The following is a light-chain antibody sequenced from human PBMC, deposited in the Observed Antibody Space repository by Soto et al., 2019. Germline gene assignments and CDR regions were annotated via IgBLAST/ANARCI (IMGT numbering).Light chain of an antibody. CDR2: RNN. CDR1: SSNIESNF. CDR3: TVWDDSLRGRL. J-gene: IGLJ2*01. Sequence: QSVLTQPPSASGTPGQRVTISCSGSSSNIESNFVYWYQQFPGTAPRLLIYRNNQRPSGVPDRSSGSKSGTSASLAISALRSEDEADYYCTVWDDSLRGRLFGGGTKVTVL. V-gene: IGLV1-47*01.